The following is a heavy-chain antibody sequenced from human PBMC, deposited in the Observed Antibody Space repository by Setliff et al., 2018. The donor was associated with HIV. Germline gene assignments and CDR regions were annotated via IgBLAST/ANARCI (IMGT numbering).Heavy chain of an antibody. CDR2: VSFDGSNS. V-gene: IGHV3-30*02. CDR3: VKGGYCTSSGCSNSNWFDP. CDR1: GFTFTTFG. Sequence: PGGSLRLSCAASGFTFTTFGMHWVRQAPGKGLEWVAFVSFDGSNSYYADSVRGRFTISRDNSKNTLSLQMNSLRPDDTALYYCVKGGYCTSSGCSNSNWFDPWGQGILVTVSS. J-gene: IGHJ5*02. D-gene: IGHD2-2*01.